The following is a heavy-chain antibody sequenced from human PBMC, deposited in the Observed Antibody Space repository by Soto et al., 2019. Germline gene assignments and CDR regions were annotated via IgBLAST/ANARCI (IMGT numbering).Heavy chain of an antibody. J-gene: IGHJ4*02. Sequence: EVQLVETGGGLIQPGGSLRLSCAASGFSVGSNYMTWVRQSPGKGLEWVSLIYSNGDTDYADAVNGRFSISRDNFKNTLYLQMKNLRAAETAVYHCARNSDSSPVPEGDGVWGRGTLVTVSS. D-gene: IGHD2-8*01. CDR2: IYSNGDT. CDR1: GFSVGSNY. V-gene: IGHV3-53*02. CDR3: ARNSDSSPVPEGDGV.